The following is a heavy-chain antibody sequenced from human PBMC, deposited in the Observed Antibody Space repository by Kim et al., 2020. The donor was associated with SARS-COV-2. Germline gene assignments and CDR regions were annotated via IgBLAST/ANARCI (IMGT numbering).Heavy chain of an antibody. D-gene: IGHD3-22*01. V-gene: IGHV4-31*03. CDR3: ARDFRSYYYDSSGYYSHWFDP. CDR2: IYYSGST. J-gene: IGHJ5*02. Sequence: TLSLTCTVSGGSISSGGYYWSWIRQHPGKGLEWIGYIYYSGSTYYNPSLKSRVTISVDTSKNQFSLKLSSVTAADTAVYYCARDFRSYYYDSSGYYSHWFDPWGQGTLVTVSS. CDR1: GGSISSGGYY.